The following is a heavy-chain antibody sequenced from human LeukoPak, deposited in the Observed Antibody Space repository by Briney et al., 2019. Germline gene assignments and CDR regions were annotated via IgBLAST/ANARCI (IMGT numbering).Heavy chain of an antibody. Sequence: PEGSLRLSCAASGYTFSSYSMNWVRQAPGKGLEWVSSISSSSSYIYYADSVKGRFTISRDNAKNSLYLQMNSLRAEDTAVYYCARDGDYYYYYYMDVWGKGTTVTVSS. CDR2: ISSSSSYI. CDR3: ARDGDYYYYYYMDV. CDR1: GYTFSSYS. J-gene: IGHJ6*03. V-gene: IGHV3-21*01.